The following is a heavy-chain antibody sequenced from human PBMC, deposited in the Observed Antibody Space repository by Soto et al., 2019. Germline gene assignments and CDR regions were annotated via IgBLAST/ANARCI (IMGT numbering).Heavy chain of an antibody. V-gene: IGHV4-30-4*01. J-gene: IGHJ3*02. Sequence: QVQLQESGPGLVKPSQTLSLTCSVSGGSLSSGDYYWNWIRQSPGKGLEWIGNIHHSGSTYYNPSLTSRITISLDTSKNQFSLKLSSVTAADTAVYYCARDCNSSGYYYNAFDIWGQGTMVTVSS. CDR1: GGSLSSGDYY. CDR2: IHHSGST. CDR3: ARDCNSSGYYYNAFDI. D-gene: IGHD3-22*01.